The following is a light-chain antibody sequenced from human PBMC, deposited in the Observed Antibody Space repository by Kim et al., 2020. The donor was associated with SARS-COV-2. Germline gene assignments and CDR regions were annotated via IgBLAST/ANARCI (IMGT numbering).Light chain of an antibody. J-gene: IGKJ2*01. CDR2: EAS. Sequence: DIQMTQSPSTLSASVGDSVTMTCRASQTISSRMAWYQQKPGKVPTLLIYEASTLESGVPSRFSGSRSGTEFTLTISSLQPDDFATYYCQQYNDYSATFGQWTKLEIK. CDR3: QQYNDYSAT. CDR1: QTISSR. V-gene: IGKV1-5*03.